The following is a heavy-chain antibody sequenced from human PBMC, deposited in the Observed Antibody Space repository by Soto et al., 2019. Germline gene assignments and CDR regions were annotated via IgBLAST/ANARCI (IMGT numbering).Heavy chain of an antibody. CDR3: AKDRTRAYYYDSSGPPAFDI. CDR2: ISGSGGST. D-gene: IGHD3-22*01. Sequence: EVQLLESGGGLVQPGGSLRLSCAASGFTFSSYAMSWVRQAPGKGLEWVSAISGSGGSTYYADSVKGRFTISRDNSKNMLYLQMNSLRAEDTAVYYCAKDRTRAYYYDSSGPPAFDIWGQGTMVTVSS. V-gene: IGHV3-23*01. J-gene: IGHJ3*02. CDR1: GFTFSSYA.